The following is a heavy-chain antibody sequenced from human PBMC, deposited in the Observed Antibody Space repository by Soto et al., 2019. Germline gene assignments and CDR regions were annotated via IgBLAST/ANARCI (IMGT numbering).Heavy chain of an antibody. CDR2: IITISGTT. D-gene: IGHD3-3*01. CDR1: GGTFNSYA. CDR3: AKHTGFWSGYGHYFDQ. Sequence: VQLVQSGAEVKKPGSSVKVSCKASGGTFNSYAISWVRQAPGQGLEWMGGIITISGTTNYEQKFQGRVTITAVESTRTAYMELSSLRPDDTAVYYCAKHTGFWSGYGHYFDQWGQGTLVTVSS. J-gene: IGHJ4*02. V-gene: IGHV1-69*12.